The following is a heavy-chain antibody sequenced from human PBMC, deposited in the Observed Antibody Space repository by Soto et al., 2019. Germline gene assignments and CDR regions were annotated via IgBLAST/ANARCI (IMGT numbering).Heavy chain of an antibody. CDR2: IYYSGST. CDR3: ARERSIAAAGITYYYGMDV. Sequence: QVQLQESGPGLVKPSQTLSLTCTVSGGSISSGGYYWSWIRQHPGKGLEWIGYIYYSGSTSYNPSLKSRVTISVDTSKNQCSLKLSSVTAADKAVYYCARERSIAAAGITYYYGMDVWGQGTTVTVSS. D-gene: IGHD6-13*01. V-gene: IGHV4-31*03. CDR1: GGSISSGGYY. J-gene: IGHJ6*02.